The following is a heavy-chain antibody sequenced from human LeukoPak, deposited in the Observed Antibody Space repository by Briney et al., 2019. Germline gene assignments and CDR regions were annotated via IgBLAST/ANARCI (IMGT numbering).Heavy chain of an antibody. CDR1: GFTFSSYA. CDR3: ASQGTYYDILTGYFPVYYFDY. Sequence: GSLRLSCAASGFTFSSYAMSWVRQAPGKELEWVSAISGSGGSTYYADSVKGRFTISRDNSKNTLYLQMNSLRAEDTAVYYCASQGTYYDILTGYFPVYYFDYWGQGTLVTVSS. V-gene: IGHV3-23*01. CDR2: ISGSGGST. D-gene: IGHD3-9*01. J-gene: IGHJ4*02.